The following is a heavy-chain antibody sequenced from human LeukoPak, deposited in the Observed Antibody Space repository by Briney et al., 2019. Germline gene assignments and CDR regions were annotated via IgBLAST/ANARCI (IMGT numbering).Heavy chain of an antibody. D-gene: IGHD5-24*01. V-gene: IGHV3-7*01. CDR2: INPDGSQK. CDR1: GFSFSGSW. Sequence: GESLRLSCADSGFSFSGSWMNWVRQAPGKGLEWVANINPDGSQKRFVDSVMGRFTMSRDNAKNSLYLQMNSLRSEDTAVFYCAAWTDRGYNFWGQGTLVTVSS. J-gene: IGHJ4*02. CDR3: AAWTDRGYNF.